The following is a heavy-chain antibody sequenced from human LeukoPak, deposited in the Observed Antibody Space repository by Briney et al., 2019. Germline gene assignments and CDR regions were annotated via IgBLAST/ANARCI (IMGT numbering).Heavy chain of an antibody. CDR1: GGSISSYY. CDR3: ARDATDYGDYEFDY. CDR2: IYYSGST. Sequence: SETLSLTCTVSGGSISSYYWSWIRQPPGKGLEWIGYIYYSGSTNYNPSLKSRVTISVDTSKNQFFLKLSSVTAADTAVYYCARDATDYGDYEFDYWGQGTLVTVSS. V-gene: IGHV4-59*01. D-gene: IGHD4-17*01. J-gene: IGHJ4*02.